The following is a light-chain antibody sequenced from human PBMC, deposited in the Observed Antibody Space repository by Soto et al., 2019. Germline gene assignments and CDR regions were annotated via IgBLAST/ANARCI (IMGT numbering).Light chain of an antibody. V-gene: IGKV3-15*01. CDR2: GAS. J-gene: IGKJ1*01. CDR1: QSVSSN. Sequence: EIVMTQSPATLSVSPGERATLSCRASQSVSSNLAWYQQKPGQAPRLLIYGASTRATGIPARFSGSGSGTDFTLTISSLQPEDFATYYCQQVYSTPLTFGQGTKVEIK. CDR3: QQVYSTPLT.